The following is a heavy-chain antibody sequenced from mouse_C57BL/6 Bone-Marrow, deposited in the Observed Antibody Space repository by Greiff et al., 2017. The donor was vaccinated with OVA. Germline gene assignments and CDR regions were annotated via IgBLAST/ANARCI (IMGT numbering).Heavy chain of an antibody. J-gene: IGHJ4*01. Sequence: EVQLQESGPGLVKPSQSLSLTCSVTGYSITSGYYWNWIRQFPGNKLEWMGYISYDGSNNYNPSLNNRISITRDTSKNQFFLKLNSVTTEDTATYYCARDPLLLWYAMDYWGQGTSVTVSS. CDR2: ISYDGSN. CDR3: ARDPLLLWYAMDY. CDR1: GYSITSGYY. V-gene: IGHV3-6*01. D-gene: IGHD1-1*02.